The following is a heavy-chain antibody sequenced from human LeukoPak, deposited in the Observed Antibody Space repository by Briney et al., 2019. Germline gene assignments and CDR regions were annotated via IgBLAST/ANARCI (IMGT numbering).Heavy chain of an antibody. CDR2: MKSKTDGGTT. D-gene: IGHD3-10*01. Sequence: PGGSLRLSCAASGFTFSNAWMSWVRQAPGKGLEWVGRMKSKTDGGTTDYAAPVKGRFTISRDDSKNTLYLQMNSLKTEDTAVYYCTTDRPVMVRGGEVTFDCWGQGTLVTVSS. CDR1: GFTFSNAW. J-gene: IGHJ4*02. CDR3: TTDRPVMVRGGEVTFDC. V-gene: IGHV3-15*01.